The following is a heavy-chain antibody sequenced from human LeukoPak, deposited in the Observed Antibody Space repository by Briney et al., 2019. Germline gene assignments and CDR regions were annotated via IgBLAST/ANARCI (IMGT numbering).Heavy chain of an antibody. CDR2: INPSGGST. Sequence: ASVKVSCKASGYTFTGYYMHWVRQAPGQGLEWMGIINPSGGSTSYAQKLQGRVTMTRDTSTSTVYMELSSLRSEDTAVYYCARDNYYGSGSYYSDYWGQGTLVTVSS. CDR3: ARDNYYGSGSYYSDY. J-gene: IGHJ4*02. D-gene: IGHD3-10*01. V-gene: IGHV1-46*03. CDR1: GYTFTGYY.